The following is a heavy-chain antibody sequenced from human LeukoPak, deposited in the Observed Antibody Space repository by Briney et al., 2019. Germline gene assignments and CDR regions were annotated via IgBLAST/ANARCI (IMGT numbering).Heavy chain of an antibody. CDR2: IYTSGST. Sequence: SETLSLTSTVSGGSISSYYWSWIRQPAGKGLEWIGRIYTSGSTNYNPSLKSRVTMSVDTSKNPFSLKLSSVTAADTAVYYCARDLGYYYDSSGYYPNWFDPWGQGTLVTVSS. V-gene: IGHV4-4*07. CDR1: GGSISSYY. CDR3: ARDLGYYYDSSGYYPNWFDP. D-gene: IGHD3-22*01. J-gene: IGHJ5*02.